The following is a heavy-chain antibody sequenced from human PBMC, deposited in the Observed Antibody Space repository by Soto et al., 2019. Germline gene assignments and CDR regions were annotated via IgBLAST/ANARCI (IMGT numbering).Heavy chain of an antibody. CDR3: ARMATFGSLNWFDP. CDR1: GYSFTNND. V-gene: IGHV1-8*01. D-gene: IGHD3-16*01. Sequence: ASVKVSYKASGYSFTNNDVTWVRQATGQGLEWMGWMNPGSGDTGYAQKFQGRVTMTRDISIATAYMELSSLRSDDTAIYYCARMATFGSLNWFDPWGQGTLVTVSS. CDR2: MNPGSGDT. J-gene: IGHJ5*02.